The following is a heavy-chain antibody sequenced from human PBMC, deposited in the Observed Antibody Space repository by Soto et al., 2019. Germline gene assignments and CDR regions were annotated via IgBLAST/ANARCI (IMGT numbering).Heavy chain of an antibody. CDR2: ISYDGSNK. CDR3: ATTIFGGLDYYYGMDV. J-gene: IGHJ6*02. V-gene: IGHV3-30-3*01. D-gene: IGHD3-3*01. CDR1: GFTFSSYA. Sequence: QVQLVESGGGVVQPGRSLRLSCAASGFTFSSYAMHWVRQAPGKGLEWVAVISYDGSNKYYADSVKGRFTISRDNSKNTLYLQMNSLRAEDTAVYYCATTIFGGLDYYYGMDVWGQGTTVTVSS.